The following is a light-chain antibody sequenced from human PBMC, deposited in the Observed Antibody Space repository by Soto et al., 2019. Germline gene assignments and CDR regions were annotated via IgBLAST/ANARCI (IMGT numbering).Light chain of an antibody. CDR2: EAS. CDR3: MQSTQLPPT. J-gene: IGKJ5*01. V-gene: IGKV2D-29*02. CDR1: QSLLHITGETF. Sequence: DVVMTQTPLSLSVTPGQPASISCKSSQSLLHITGETFLFWYLQKPGQSPQLLIYEASTRVSGVPDRFSGSGSGTDFTLEISRVETDDVGIYYCMQSTQLPPTFGQRTRLEI.